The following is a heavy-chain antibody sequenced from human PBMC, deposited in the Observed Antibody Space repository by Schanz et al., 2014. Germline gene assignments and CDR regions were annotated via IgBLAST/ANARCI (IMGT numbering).Heavy chain of an antibody. CDR3: AKGRFGELSAFDI. Sequence: VQLVESGGGLVQPGGSLRLSCSASGFTFSIYAMHWVRQAPGKGLEYVSAISHDGYSTYYADSVKGRFTISRDNSKNTLYLQMNSLRAEDTAVYYCAKGRFGELSAFDIWGQGTLVTASS. D-gene: IGHD3-10*01. J-gene: IGHJ3*02. CDR1: GFTFSIYA. V-gene: IGHV3-64*04. CDR2: ISHDGYST.